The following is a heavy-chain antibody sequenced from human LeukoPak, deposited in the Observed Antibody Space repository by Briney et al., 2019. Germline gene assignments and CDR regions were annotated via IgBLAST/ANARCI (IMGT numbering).Heavy chain of an antibody. V-gene: IGHV1-18*01. CDR1: GYTFTSYG. CDR3: ARGLINYGDSHYGDY. CDR2: ISAYNGNT. J-gene: IGHJ4*02. Sequence: ASVKVSCKASGYTFTSYGISWVRQAPGQGLEWMGWISAYNGNTNYAQKLQGRVTMTTDTSTGTAYMELRSLRSDDTAVYYCARGLINYGDSHYGDYWGQGTLVTVSS. D-gene: IGHD4-17*01.